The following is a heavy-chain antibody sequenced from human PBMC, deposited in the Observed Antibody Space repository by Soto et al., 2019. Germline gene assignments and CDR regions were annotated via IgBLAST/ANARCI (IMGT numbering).Heavy chain of an antibody. CDR1: GFTFSGYW. J-gene: IGHJ4*02. D-gene: IGHD6-13*01. CDR2: IFTDGSRA. Sequence: EVQLVESGGGLVQPGGSLRLSCAASGFTFSGYWMHWVRQPPGKGLVWVSRIFTDGSRATYADSVKDRFTISRDNAKNTLYLQMNSLSAEDTAVYYCARGGATGTLPDYWGQGTLVTVSS. CDR3: ARGGATGTLPDY. V-gene: IGHV3-74*01.